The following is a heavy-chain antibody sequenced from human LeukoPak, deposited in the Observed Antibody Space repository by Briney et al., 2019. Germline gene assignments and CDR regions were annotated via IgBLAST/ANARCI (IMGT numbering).Heavy chain of an antibody. Sequence: GGSLRLSCSASGFIFSSYDMHWVRQAPGKGLENVSAISSNGGSTYYADSLKGRFTISRDNSKNTLYLQMSSLRTEDTAVYYCVKSTTVTSFDYWGRGTLVTVSS. D-gene: IGHD4-17*01. CDR2: ISSNGGST. V-gene: IGHV3-64D*09. CDR1: GFIFSSYD. J-gene: IGHJ4*02. CDR3: VKSTTVTSFDY.